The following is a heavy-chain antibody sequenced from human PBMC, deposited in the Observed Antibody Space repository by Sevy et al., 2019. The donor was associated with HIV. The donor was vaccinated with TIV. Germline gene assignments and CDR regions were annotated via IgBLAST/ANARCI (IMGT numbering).Heavy chain of an antibody. Sequence: GGSLRLSCAASGFIFSRYAMHWVRQAPGKGLEWVAVISYDGRNKYYADSVKGRFTISRDNSKNTLYVQMDSLRAEDTAVYYCASGKDDYGDYFDYWGQGPLVTVSS. D-gene: IGHD4-17*01. J-gene: IGHJ4*02. CDR3: ASGKDDYGDYFDY. CDR1: GFIFSRYA. CDR2: ISYDGRNK. V-gene: IGHV3-30*04.